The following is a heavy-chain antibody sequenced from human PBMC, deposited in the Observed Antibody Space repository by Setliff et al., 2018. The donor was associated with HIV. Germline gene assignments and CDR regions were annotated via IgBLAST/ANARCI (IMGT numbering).Heavy chain of an antibody. Sequence: SETLSLTCTVSGDSISSGSHYWSWIRQPAGKGLEWIGHIYTGGNANYNPSLQSRVTISVDTSKNQFSLMLGSMTAADTAVYYCARERLSRLGFDYWGQGALVTVSS. CDR2: IYTGGNA. D-gene: IGHD1-1*01. CDR3: ARERLSRLGFDY. CDR1: GDSISSGSHY. V-gene: IGHV4-61*09. J-gene: IGHJ4*02.